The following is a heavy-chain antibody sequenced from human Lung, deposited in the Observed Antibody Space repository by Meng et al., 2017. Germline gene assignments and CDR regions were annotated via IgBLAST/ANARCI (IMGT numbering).Heavy chain of an antibody. CDR2: INHSGST. D-gene: IGHD4-11*01. CDR3: ARGPTTMAHDFDY. CDR1: GGSFSDYY. J-gene: IGHJ4*02. V-gene: IGHV4-34*01. Sequence: QVQLHRWGAVLLKPSETLSLTCVVSGGSFSDYYWSWIRQPPGKGLEWIGEINHSGSTNYNPSLESRATISVDTSQNNLSLKLSSVTAADSAVYYCARGPTTMAHDFDYWGQGTLVTVSS.